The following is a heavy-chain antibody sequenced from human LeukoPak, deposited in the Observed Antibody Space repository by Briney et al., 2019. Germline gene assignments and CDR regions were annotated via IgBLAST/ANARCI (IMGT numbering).Heavy chain of an antibody. D-gene: IGHD2-2*01. CDR3: AKGYCSSTSCYDPYYFDY. J-gene: IGHJ4*02. CDR2: ISWDGGSI. V-gene: IGHV3-43D*03. Sequence: GGTLRLYCAASGFTFDDYAMHWVRQAPGKGLEWVSLISWDGGSIYYADSVKGRFTISRDNSKNSLYLQMNSLRAEDTALYYCAKGYCSSTSCYDPYYFDYWGQGTLVTVSS. CDR1: GFTFDDYA.